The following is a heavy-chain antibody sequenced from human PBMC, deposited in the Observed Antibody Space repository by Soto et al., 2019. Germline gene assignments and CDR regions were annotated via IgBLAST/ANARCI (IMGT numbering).Heavy chain of an antibody. CDR2: IIPMFGTA. CDR3: ARGWGYDSSDYYYAY. D-gene: IGHD3-22*01. Sequence: QVQLVQSGAEVRKPGSSVKVSCKASGGTFSRHTISWVRQAPGQGLEWMGGIIPMFGTANYAQKFQGRVTITADESTSTAYMELRSLRSEDTAIYYCARGWGYDSSDYYYAYWGQGTLVIVSS. V-gene: IGHV1-69*01. CDR1: GGTFSRHT. J-gene: IGHJ4*02.